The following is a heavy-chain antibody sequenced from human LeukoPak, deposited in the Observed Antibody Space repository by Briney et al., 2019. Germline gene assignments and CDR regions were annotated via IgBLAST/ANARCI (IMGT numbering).Heavy chain of an antibody. Sequence: PAGSLRLFCAASGFTFSGHWMSWVRQAPGKGLEWVANINQGGSDKYYVDSVKGRFTISRDNANNLLYLQMNSLRGEDTAVYYCTRDRSRAEDDWGQGTLLTVSS. CDR3: TRDRSRAEDD. J-gene: IGHJ4*02. CDR1: GFTFSGHW. V-gene: IGHV3-7*01. CDR2: INQGGSDK. D-gene: IGHD1-14*01.